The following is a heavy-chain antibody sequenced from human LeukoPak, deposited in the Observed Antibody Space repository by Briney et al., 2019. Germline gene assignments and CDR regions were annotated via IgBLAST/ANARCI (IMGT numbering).Heavy chain of an antibody. D-gene: IGHD2-2*01. Sequence: RGSLRLSCAASGFTFSSYSMYWVRQAPGKGLEWVSSISSSSSYIYYADSVKGRFTISRDNAKNSLYLQMNSLRAEDTAVYYCARGYCSSTSCYSRPGYRWFDPWGQGTLVTVSS. V-gene: IGHV3-21*01. CDR3: ARGYCSSTSCYSRPGYRWFDP. CDR2: ISSSSSYI. CDR1: GFTFSSYS. J-gene: IGHJ5*02.